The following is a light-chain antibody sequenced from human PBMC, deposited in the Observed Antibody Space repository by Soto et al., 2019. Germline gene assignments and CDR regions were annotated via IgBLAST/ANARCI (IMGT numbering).Light chain of an antibody. V-gene: IGKV3-11*01. CDR3: QQRHMRPIT. J-gene: IGKJ5*01. CDR1: QSFRGL. CDR2: DAY. Sequence: LTQSLVTVSLPPGERATLSCRASQSFRGLLAWYQQKPGQAPRLLIYDAYNRATGIQPRLSGSGSGTDFTLTISSLEPEDSAVYYSQQRHMRPITFGQGTRLEI.